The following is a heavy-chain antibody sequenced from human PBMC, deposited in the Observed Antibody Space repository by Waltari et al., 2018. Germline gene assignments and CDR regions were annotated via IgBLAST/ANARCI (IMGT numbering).Heavy chain of an antibody. Sequence: QVQLQQWGAGLLKPSETLSLTCAVYGGSFSGYYWSWIRKPPGKGLEWIGEINHSVSTNYNPSLKSRVTKSVDASKNQFSLKLSSVTAADTAVYYCARAEPLLRYFDWLSKYYFDYWGQGTLVTVSS. CDR1: GGSFSGYY. D-gene: IGHD3-9*01. CDR2: INHSVST. CDR3: ARAEPLLRYFDWLSKYYFDY. V-gene: IGHV4-34*01. J-gene: IGHJ4*02.